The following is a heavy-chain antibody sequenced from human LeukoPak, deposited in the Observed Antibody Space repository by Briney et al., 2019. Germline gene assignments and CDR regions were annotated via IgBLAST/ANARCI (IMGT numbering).Heavy chain of an antibody. J-gene: IGHJ4*02. CDR3: ARGGFRFGYVFDY. D-gene: IGHD5-18*01. CDR1: GYTFSSYA. V-gene: IGHV3-30*04. Sequence: GGSLRLSCAASGYTFSSYAAHWVRQAPGTGLEWVSFISYDGGDIKYADSVKGRFTISRDNSKNTLSLQMNSLRPEDTAVYYCARGGFRFGYVFDYWGQGALVTVSS. CDR2: ISYDGGDI.